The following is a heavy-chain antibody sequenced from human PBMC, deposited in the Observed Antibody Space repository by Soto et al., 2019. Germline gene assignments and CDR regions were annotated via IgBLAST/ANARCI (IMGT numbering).Heavy chain of an antibody. CDR2: FDPEDGET. Sequence: QWVRQDKGKGLEWMGGFDPEDGETIYAQKFQGRVFMTEDTSTDTAYMELSSLRSEDTAVYYCATGFGFGKWGHPSTYYYGMDVWGQAPTVT. D-gene: IGHD3-10*01. V-gene: IGHV1-24*01. J-gene: IGHJ6*02. CDR3: ATGFGFGKWGHPSTYYYGMDV.